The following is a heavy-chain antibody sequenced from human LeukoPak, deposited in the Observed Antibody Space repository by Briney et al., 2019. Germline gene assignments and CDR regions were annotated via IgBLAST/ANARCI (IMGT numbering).Heavy chain of an antibody. D-gene: IGHD1-26*01. Sequence: PGGSLRLSCAASGFTFSSYSMNWVRQAPGKGLEWVSYISSSSSTIYYADSVTGRFTISRDNAKNSLYLQMNSLRAEDTAVYYCARLSGATVPRGYFDYWGQGTLVTVSS. CDR1: GFTFSSYS. J-gene: IGHJ4*02. CDR2: ISSSSSTI. V-gene: IGHV3-48*04. CDR3: ARLSGATVPRGYFDY.